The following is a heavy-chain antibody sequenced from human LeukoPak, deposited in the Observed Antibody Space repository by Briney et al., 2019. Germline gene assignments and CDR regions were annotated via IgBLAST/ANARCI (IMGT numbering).Heavy chain of an antibody. CDR3: ARGTYYDFRSGYYDPYYFDY. CDR2: IYYSGST. CDR1: GGSISSYY. D-gene: IGHD3-3*01. J-gene: IGHJ4*02. V-gene: IGHV4-59*01. Sequence: SETLSLTCTVSGGSISSYYWSWIRQPPGKGLEWIGYIYYSGSTNYNPSLKSRVTISVDTSKNQFSLKLSSVTAADTAVYYCARGTYYDFRSGYYDPYYFDYWGQGTLVTVSS.